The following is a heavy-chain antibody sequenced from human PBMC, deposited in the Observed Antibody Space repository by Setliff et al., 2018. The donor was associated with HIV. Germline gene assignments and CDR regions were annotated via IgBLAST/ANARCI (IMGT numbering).Heavy chain of an antibody. CDR1: GFSLSSYS. CDR2: ISKSSSTI. D-gene: IGHD2-15*01. Sequence: QPGGSLRLSCAASGFSLSSYSMNWVRQAPGKGLEWVSHISKSSSTIYYADSVKGRFTISRDNAKNSLYLQMNSLRAEDTAVYYCARDPYCSGGSCYNEKDVWGKGTTVTV. V-gene: IGHV3-48*01. J-gene: IGHJ6*03. CDR3: ARDPYCSGGSCYNEKDV.